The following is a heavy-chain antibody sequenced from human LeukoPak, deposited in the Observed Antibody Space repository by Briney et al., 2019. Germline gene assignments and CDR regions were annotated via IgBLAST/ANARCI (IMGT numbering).Heavy chain of an antibody. Sequence: SETLSLTCAVYGGSFSGYYWSWIRQPPGKGLEWIGEINHSGSTNYNPSLKSRVTISVDTSKNQLSLKLSSVTAADTAVYYCARIEGNYGYGGFEYWGRGILVTVSS. CDR1: GGSFSGYY. CDR2: INHSGST. J-gene: IGHJ4*02. V-gene: IGHV4-34*01. CDR3: ARIEGNYGYGGFEY. D-gene: IGHD3-16*01.